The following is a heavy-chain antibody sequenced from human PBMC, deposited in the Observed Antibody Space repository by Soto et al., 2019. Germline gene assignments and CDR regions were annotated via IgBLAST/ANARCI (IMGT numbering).Heavy chain of an antibody. CDR2: IYNSVNT. J-gene: IGHJ4*02. CDR1: GGSISSGGYY. V-gene: IGHV4-31*03. CDR3: ARTPGY. Sequence: SETLSLTCTVSGGSISSGGYYWNWIRQHPGKGLEWIGNIYNSVNTYYSPSLKSRVSISVDTSKNQFSLKLSSVTAADTAVYYCARTPGYWGQGTLVTVSS.